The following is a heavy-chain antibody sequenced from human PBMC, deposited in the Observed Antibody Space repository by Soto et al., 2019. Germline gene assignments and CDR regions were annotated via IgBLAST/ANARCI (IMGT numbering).Heavy chain of an antibody. Sequence: ASVKVSCKASGYTFTSYGISWVRQAPGQGLEWMGWISAYNGYTNYAQKLQGRVTMTTDTSTSTAYMELGSLRSDDTAVYYCAKDFDSSGYYYRGNEYWGQGTLGSVSS. D-gene: IGHD3-22*01. J-gene: IGHJ4*02. CDR3: AKDFDSSGYYYRGNEY. V-gene: IGHV1-18*01. CDR1: GYTFTSYG. CDR2: ISAYNGYT.